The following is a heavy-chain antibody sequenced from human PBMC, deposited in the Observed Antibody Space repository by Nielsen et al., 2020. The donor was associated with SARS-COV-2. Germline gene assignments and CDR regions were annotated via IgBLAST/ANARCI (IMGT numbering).Heavy chain of an antibody. CDR2: IYYSVKT. D-gene: IGHD2-8*01. Sequence: SETLSLTCNVSGGSVSSSYYWNWIRQSPGKGLEWIGHIYYSVKTNYNPSLKSRVTISVDTSKNQFSLNLRFVTAADTAVYYCARAPDIVLQPTAIPLWGQGTMVPVSS. J-gene: IGHJ3*01. CDR3: ARAPDIVLQPTAIPL. V-gene: IGHV4-61*01. CDR1: GGSVSSSYY.